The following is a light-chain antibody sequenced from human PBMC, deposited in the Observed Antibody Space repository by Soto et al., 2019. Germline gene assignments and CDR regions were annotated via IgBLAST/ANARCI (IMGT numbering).Light chain of an antibody. CDR3: HQSGSSPLT. CDR1: QSLHSIF. Sequence: EIVLTQFPATLSLSPGERATLSCRASQSLHSIFLVWYQQKPGQAPRLLISSASRRATGIPDRFSGSGSGTDFTLTISRLDPEDFAVYYCHQSGSSPLTFGPGTKV. V-gene: IGKV3-20*01. CDR2: SAS. J-gene: IGKJ3*01.